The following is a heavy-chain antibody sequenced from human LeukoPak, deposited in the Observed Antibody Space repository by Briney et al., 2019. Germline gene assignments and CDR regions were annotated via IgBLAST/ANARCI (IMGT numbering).Heavy chain of an antibody. CDR3: ARGFSSIAARYFDY. V-gene: IGHV4-39*07. J-gene: IGHJ4*02. Sequence: SETLSLTCTVSGGSISSSSCYWGWIRQPPGKGLEWIGSIYYSGSTYYNPSLKSRVTISVDTSKNQFSLRLSSVTAADTAVYYCARGFSSIAARYFDYWGQGTLVTVSS. D-gene: IGHD6-6*01. CDR2: IYYSGST. CDR1: GGSISSSSCY.